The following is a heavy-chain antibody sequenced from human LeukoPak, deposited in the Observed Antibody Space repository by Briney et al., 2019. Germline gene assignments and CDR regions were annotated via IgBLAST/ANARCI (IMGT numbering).Heavy chain of an antibody. J-gene: IGHJ4*02. Sequence: ASVKVSCKASGYIFTNYYMHWVRQAPGQGLEWMGWINPRSGGTNFAQKFQGRVTMTRDTSISAAYMELSRLRPDDTAVYYCARNVSSSGEDSWGQGTLVTVSS. V-gene: IGHV1-2*02. CDR2: INPRSGGT. D-gene: IGHD2-21*01. CDR1: GYIFTNYY. CDR3: ARNVSSSGEDS.